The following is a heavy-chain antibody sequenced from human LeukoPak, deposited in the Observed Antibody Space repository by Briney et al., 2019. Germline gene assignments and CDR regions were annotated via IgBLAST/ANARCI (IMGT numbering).Heavy chain of an antibody. D-gene: IGHD3-22*01. CDR3: ARDVGGDYYDSSGYYGSSAFDI. V-gene: IGHV4-59*12. CDR1: GGSISSYY. Sequence: SETLSLTCTVSGGSISSYYWSWIRQPPGKGLEWIGYIYYSGSTNYNPSLKSRVTISVDTSKNQFSLKLSSVTAADTAVYYCARDVGGDYYDSSGYYGSSAFDIWGQGTMVTVSS. J-gene: IGHJ3*02. CDR2: IYYSGST.